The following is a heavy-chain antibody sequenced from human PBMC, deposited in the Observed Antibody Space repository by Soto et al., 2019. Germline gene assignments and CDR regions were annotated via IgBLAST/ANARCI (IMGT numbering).Heavy chain of an antibody. V-gene: IGHV3-30*03. Sequence: GGSLRLSCAASGFTFSSYGMHWVRQAPGKGLEWVAVISYDGSNKYYADSVKGRFTISRDNSKNTLYLQMNSLRAEDTAVYYCAPNWFDPWGQGTLVTVSS. J-gene: IGHJ5*02. CDR2: ISYDGSNK. CDR3: APNWFDP. CDR1: GFTFSSYG.